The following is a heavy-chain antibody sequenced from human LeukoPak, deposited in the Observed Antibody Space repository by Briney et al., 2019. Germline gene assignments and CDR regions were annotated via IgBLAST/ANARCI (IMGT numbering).Heavy chain of an antibody. CDR3: ARDPGIAARHWFDP. V-gene: IGHV1-3*01. Sequence: ASVKVSCKASGYTFTSYAMHWVRQAPGQRLEWMGWINAGNGNTKYSQKFQGRVTITGDTSASTAYMELSSLRSEDTAVYYCARDPGIAARHWFDPWGQGTLVTVSS. CDR2: INAGNGNT. J-gene: IGHJ5*02. D-gene: IGHD6-6*01. CDR1: GYTFTSYA.